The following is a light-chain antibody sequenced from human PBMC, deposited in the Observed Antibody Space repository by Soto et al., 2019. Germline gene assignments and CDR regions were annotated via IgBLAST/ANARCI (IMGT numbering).Light chain of an antibody. Sequence: EIVLTQSPATLSLSPGEGATLSCRASQSVSSYLAWYQQKPGQAPRLLIYDASNRATGIPARFSGSESGTDFTLFISSLEPEDFAVYYCQQRSNWPVTFGLGTKV. CDR3: QQRSNWPVT. CDR1: QSVSSY. CDR2: DAS. J-gene: IGKJ1*01. V-gene: IGKV3-11*01.